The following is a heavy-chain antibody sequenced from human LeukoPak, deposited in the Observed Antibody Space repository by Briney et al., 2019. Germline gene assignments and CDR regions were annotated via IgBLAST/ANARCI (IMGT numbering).Heavy chain of an antibody. CDR2: IYYSGST. V-gene: IGHV4-59*01. D-gene: IGHD3-22*01. J-gene: IGHJ3*02. CDR1: GGSISSYY. CDR3: ANYDSRKDAFDI. Sequence: PSETLSLTCTASGGSISSYYWSWIRQPPGKGLEWIGYIYYSGSTNYNPSLKSRVTISVDTSKNQFSLKLSSVTAADTAVYYCANYDSRKDAFDIWGQGTMVTVSS.